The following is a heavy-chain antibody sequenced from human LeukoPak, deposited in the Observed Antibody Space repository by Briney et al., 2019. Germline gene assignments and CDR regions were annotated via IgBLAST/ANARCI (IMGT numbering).Heavy chain of an antibody. Sequence: GVSVEVLRKASGGTLYSYCISGVRRAPGQGLEWMGWISAYNGNTNYAQKLQGRVTMTTDTSTSTAYMELRSLRSDDTAVYYCARVRGGWDAFDIWGQGTMVTVSS. CDR1: GGTLYSYC. V-gene: IGHV1-18*01. CDR3: ARVRGGWDAFDI. CDR2: ISAYNGNT. J-gene: IGHJ3*02. D-gene: IGHD2-15*01.